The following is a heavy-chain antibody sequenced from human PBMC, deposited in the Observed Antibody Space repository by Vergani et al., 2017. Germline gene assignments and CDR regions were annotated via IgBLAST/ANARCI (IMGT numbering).Heavy chain of an antibody. J-gene: IGHJ1*01. Sequence: QVQLQESGPGLVKPSETLSLTCLVSGGSISSYYWSWIRQPPGKGLDWIGYIYYTGSTNYNPSLKGRVTISVDTSKNQFSLKLSSVTAADTAVYYCARDRVSPGYCSSTSCYTGAEYFQHWGQGTLVTVSS. V-gene: IGHV4-59*13. CDR3: ARDRVSPGYCSSTSCYTGAEYFQH. CDR2: IYYTGST. CDR1: GGSISSYY. D-gene: IGHD2-2*02.